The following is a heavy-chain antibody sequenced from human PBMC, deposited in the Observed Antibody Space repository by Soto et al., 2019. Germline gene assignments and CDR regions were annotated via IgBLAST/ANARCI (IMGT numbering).Heavy chain of an antibody. Sequence: QVQLQESGPGLVKPSETLSLTCTVSGGSISSYYWSWIRQPPGKGLEWIGYIYYSGSTNYNPSLKSRLPISVDTSKNQFSLKLSSVTAADTAVYYCARDLGQLFDLWGRGTLVTVSS. CDR3: ARDLGQLFDL. J-gene: IGHJ2*01. CDR2: IYYSGST. V-gene: IGHV4-59*01. D-gene: IGHD6-13*01. CDR1: GGSISSYY.